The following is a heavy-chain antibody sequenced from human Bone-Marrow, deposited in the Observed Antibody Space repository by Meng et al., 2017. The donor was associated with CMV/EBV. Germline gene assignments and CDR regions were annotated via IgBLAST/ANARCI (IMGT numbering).Heavy chain of an antibody. J-gene: IGHJ3*02. D-gene: IGHD2-2*01. CDR2: IIPIIGIG. CDR3: ARGKGYCGNIRCTYDGFDI. Sequence: SVKVSCKTSGCTFSNYAITWVRQAPGQGLEWMGGIIPIIGIGSDAQKFQGRVTITADKSTSTAYMKLSSLRSDDTAVYYCARGKGYCGNIRCTYDGFDIWGQGTMVTVSS. V-gene: IGHV1-69*10. CDR1: GCTFSNYA.